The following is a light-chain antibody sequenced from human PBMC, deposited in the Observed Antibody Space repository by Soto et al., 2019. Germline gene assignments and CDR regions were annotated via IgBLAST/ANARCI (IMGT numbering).Light chain of an antibody. V-gene: IGKV1-39*01. CDR2: DAS. Sequence: DIQMTQSPSSLSASVGDRVTITCRASQSISTYLDWYQQKPGKAPKLLIYDASSLQSGVPSRFSGSGSGTDFTLTISRLQPEDFATYYCQQSYSSSITFGQGTRLEIK. CDR3: QQSYSSSIT. CDR1: QSISTY. J-gene: IGKJ5*01.